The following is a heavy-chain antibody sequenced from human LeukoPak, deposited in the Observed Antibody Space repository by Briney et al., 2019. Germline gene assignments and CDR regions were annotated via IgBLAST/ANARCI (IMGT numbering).Heavy chain of an antibody. Sequence: GGSLRLSCAASGFTFDDYAMHWVRQAPGKGLEWVSGISWNSGSIGYADSVKGRFTISRDNARNSLYLQMNSLRAEDTALYYCAKEHFDWWYGMDVWGQGTTVTVSS. J-gene: IGHJ6*02. V-gene: IGHV3-9*01. CDR3: AKEHFDWWYGMDV. CDR1: GFTFDDYA. D-gene: IGHD3-9*01. CDR2: ISWNSGSI.